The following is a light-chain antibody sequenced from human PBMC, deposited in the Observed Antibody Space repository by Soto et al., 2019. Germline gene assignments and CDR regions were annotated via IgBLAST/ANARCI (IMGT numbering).Light chain of an antibody. CDR3: QEYTLSSWT. J-gene: IGKJ1*01. Sequence: DIQMTQSPSTLSASLGDRVTITCRASQSISEWLAWYQQKPGKAPKVLIYDASRLQSGVSSRFSGSVSGTEFNLTISSLQPDDVETYYCQEYTLSSWTFGQGTKVQFK. CDR2: DAS. V-gene: IGKV1-5*01. CDR1: QSISEW.